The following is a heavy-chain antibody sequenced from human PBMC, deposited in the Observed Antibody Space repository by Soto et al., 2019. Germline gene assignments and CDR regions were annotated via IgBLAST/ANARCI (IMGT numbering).Heavy chain of an antibody. CDR2: IYSGGST. CDR1: GFTVSSNY. CDR3: AREGLIVVVVAATRYYYYYMDV. V-gene: IGHV3-66*01. D-gene: IGHD2-15*01. Sequence: ESGGGLVQPGGSLRLSCAASGFTVSSNYMSWVRQAPGKGLEWVSVIYSGGSTYYADSVKGRFTISRDNSKNTLYLQMNSLRAEDTAVYYCAREGLIVVVVAATRYYYYYMDVWGKGTTVTVSS. J-gene: IGHJ6*03.